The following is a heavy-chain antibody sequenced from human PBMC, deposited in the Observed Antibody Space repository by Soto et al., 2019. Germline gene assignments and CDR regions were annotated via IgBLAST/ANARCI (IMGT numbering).Heavy chain of an antibody. D-gene: IGHD4-17*01. CDR1: GFTFSRYG. Sequence: QVQLVESGGGVVQPGRSLRLSCVASGFTFSRYGMHWVRQATGKGLEWVAVIWNDGSKQVYDDSVKGRFTITRDNSKNTLYMEVDSLRDEDTSVYYCAREDDYEATAIDLWGQVTLFTVAS. CDR3: AREDDYEATAIDL. CDR2: IWNDGSKQ. V-gene: IGHV3-33*01. J-gene: IGHJ5*02.